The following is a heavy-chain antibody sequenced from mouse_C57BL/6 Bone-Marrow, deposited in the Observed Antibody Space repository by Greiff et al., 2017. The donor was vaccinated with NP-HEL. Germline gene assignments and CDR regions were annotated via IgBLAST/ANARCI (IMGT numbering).Heavy chain of an antibody. CDR1: GYTFTSYG. CDR2: IYPRSGNT. D-gene: IGHD2-2*01. Sequence: QVHVKQSGAELARPGASVKLSCKASGYTFTSYGISWVKQRTGQGLEWIGEIYPRSGNTYYNEKFKGKATLTADKSSSTAYMELRSLTSEDSAVYFCARVDGYDVDYWGQGTTLTVSS. V-gene: IGHV1-81*01. CDR3: ARVDGYDVDY. J-gene: IGHJ2*01.